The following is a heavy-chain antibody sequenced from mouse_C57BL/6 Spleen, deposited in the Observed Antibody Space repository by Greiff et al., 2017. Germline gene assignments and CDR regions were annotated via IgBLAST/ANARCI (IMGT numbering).Heavy chain of an antibody. V-gene: IGHV1-81*01. CDR2: IYPRSGNT. CDR1: GYTFTSYG. CDR3: ARPFELGRAMDY. D-gene: IGHD4-1*01. J-gene: IGHJ4*01. Sequence: VKLQQSGAELARPGASVKLSCKASGYTFTSYGISWVKQRTGQGLEWIGEIYPRSGNTYYNEKFKGKATLTADKSSSTAYMELRSLTSEDSAVYFCARPFELGRAMDYWGQGTSVTVSS.